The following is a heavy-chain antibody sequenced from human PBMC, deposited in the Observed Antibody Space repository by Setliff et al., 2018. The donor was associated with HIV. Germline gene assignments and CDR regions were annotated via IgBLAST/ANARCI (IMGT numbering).Heavy chain of an antibody. CDR3: ARDSGQSFPTAFDI. D-gene: IGHD1-26*01. V-gene: IGHV4-34*01. CDR2: INHSGST. J-gene: IGHJ3*02. Sequence: PSETLSLTCAVYGGSFSGYYWSWVRQPPGKGLEWIGEINHSGSTNYNPSLKSRVTISVDTSKNQFSLTLSSVTAADTAVYYCARDSGQSFPTAFDIWGQGTMVTVSS. CDR1: GGSFSGYY.